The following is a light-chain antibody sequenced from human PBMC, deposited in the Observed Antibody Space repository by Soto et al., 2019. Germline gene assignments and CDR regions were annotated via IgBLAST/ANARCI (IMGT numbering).Light chain of an antibody. J-gene: IGKJ2*01. CDR2: KVS. CDR1: QSPEYSDGNTY. CDR3: MQGTHWPYT. V-gene: IGKV2-30*01. Sequence: DVVMTQSPLSLPVTLGQPASISCRSSQSPEYSDGNTYLNWFQQRPGQSPRRLIYKVSNRDSGVPDRFSGSGSGTDFTLRISSVEAEDVRVYYCMQGTHWPYTFGQGTKLEIK.